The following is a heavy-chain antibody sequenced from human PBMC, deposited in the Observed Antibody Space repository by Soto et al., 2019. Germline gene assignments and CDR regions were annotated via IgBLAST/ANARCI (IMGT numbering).Heavy chain of an antibody. CDR2: ISYTGST. V-gene: IGHV4-59*08. CDR3: RDNYYDSSGYYYVDH. Sequence: SETLSLTRPVSDASVSTYYLIWLRPPPGKGPEWIGYISYTGSTNYNPSLKSRVTISVDTSKNQFSLRLTSVTAADTAVYYCRDNYYDSSGYYYVDHWGQGTLVTVSS. J-gene: IGHJ4*02. D-gene: IGHD3-22*01. CDR1: DASVSTYY.